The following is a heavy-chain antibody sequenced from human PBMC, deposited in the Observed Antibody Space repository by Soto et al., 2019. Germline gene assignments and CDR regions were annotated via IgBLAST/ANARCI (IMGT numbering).Heavy chain of an antibody. J-gene: IGHJ6*03. CDR3: TTVIWGYDFWSGYSKKEYSSSSSYYYYYMDV. CDR1: GFTFSNAW. Sequence: GGSLRLSCAASGFTFSNAWMSWVRQAPGKGLEWVGRIKSKTDGGTTDYAAPVKGRFTISRDDSKNTLYLQMNSLKTEDTAVYYCTTVIWGYDFWSGYSKKEYSSSSSYYYYYMDVWGKGTTVTVSS. CDR2: IKSKTDGGTT. D-gene: IGHD3-3*01. V-gene: IGHV3-15*01.